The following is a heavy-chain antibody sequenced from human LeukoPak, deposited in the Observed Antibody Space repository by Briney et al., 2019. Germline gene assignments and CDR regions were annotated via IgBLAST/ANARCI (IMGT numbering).Heavy chain of an antibody. V-gene: IGHV3-23*01. J-gene: IGHJ3*02. Sequence: GGSLRLSCAASGFTFSSYAMSWVRQAPGKGLEWVSAISGSGGSTYSADSVKGRFTISRDNSKNTLYLQMNSLRAEDTAVYNCAKDDVQQWLVRVAFDIWGQETIVTVSS. D-gene: IGHD6-19*01. CDR1: GFTFSSYA. CDR2: ISGSGGST. CDR3: AKDDVQQWLVRVAFDI.